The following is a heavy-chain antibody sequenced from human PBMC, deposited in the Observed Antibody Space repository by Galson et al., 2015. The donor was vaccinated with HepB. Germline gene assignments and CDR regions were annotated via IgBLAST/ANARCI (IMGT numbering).Heavy chain of an antibody. D-gene: IGHD1-26*01. V-gene: IGHV3-23*01. CDR2: ISGSGGST. CDR3: AKDRGGRGPTTAQFDY. CDR1: GFTFSSYA. Sequence: SLRLSCAASGFTFSSYAMTWVRQAPGKGLEWVSAISGSGGSTYYADSVKGRFTISRDNSKNTLYLQMNSLRAEDTAVYYCAKDRGGRGPTTAQFDYWGQGTLVTVS. J-gene: IGHJ4*02.